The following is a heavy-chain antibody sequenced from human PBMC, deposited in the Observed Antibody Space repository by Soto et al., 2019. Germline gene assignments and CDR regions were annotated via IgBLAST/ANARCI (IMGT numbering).Heavy chain of an antibody. CDR2: VSFDGSNK. J-gene: IGHJ5*02. V-gene: IGHV3-30-3*01. CDR3: ARDQTGITTAGGGRIDR. CDR1: GFTFSTHA. Sequence: QVQLVESGGGVVQPGRSLRLSCAASGFTFSTHAMHWVRQAPGKGLECLAIVSFDGSNKYYADSVKGRFTISRDNSKNTLYLQMSGLTPEDTAFYYCARDQTGITTAGGGRIDRWGQGTLVTVSS. D-gene: IGHD6-13*01.